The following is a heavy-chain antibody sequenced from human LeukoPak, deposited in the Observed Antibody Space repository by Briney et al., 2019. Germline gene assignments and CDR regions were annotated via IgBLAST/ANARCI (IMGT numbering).Heavy chain of an antibody. CDR1: GFTFSSYG. J-gene: IGHJ4*02. CDR2: IWYDGSNK. CDR3: ATDNVDTAMVTAY. Sequence: PGGSLRLSCAASGFTFSSYGMHWVRQAPGKGLEWVAVIWYDGSNKYYADSVKGRFTISRDNSKNTLYLQMNSLRAEDTAVYYCATDNVDTAMVTAYWGQGTLVTVSS. V-gene: IGHV3-33*01. D-gene: IGHD5-18*01.